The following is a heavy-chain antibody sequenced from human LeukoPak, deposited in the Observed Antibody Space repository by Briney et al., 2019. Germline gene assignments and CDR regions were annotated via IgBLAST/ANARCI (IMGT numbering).Heavy chain of an antibody. D-gene: IGHD3-3*01. CDR2: IYYSGST. CDR3: ARAVRYYDFWSGCYFDY. V-gene: IGHV4-31*03. J-gene: IGHJ4*02. Sequence: PSQTLSLTCTVSGGSISSGGYYWSWIRQHPGKGLEWIGYIYYSGSTNYNPSLKSRVTISVDTSKNQFSLKLNSVTAADTAVYYCARAVRYYDFWSGCYFDYWGQGTLVTVSS. CDR1: GGSISSGGYY.